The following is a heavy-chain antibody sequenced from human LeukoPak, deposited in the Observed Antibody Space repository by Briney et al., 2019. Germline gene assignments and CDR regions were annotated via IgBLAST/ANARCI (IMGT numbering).Heavy chain of an antibody. V-gene: IGHV3-7*03. D-gene: IGHD6-13*01. CDR1: GFTFRDYS. CDR2: IKKDGSEK. Sequence: GGSLRLSCAASGFTFRDYSMTWVRQTSRKGLEWAATIKKDGSEKYYVDSVRGRFAISRDNARDSLYLQMNSLRDDDTGMYYCVRGGYSSSWFWIFWGQGTLVTVSS. J-gene: IGHJ4*01. CDR3: VRGGYSSSWFWIF.